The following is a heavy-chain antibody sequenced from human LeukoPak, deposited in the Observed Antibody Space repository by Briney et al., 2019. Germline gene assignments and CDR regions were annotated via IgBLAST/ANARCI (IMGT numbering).Heavy chain of an antibody. J-gene: IGHJ4*02. Sequence: GESLKISCKGSGYTFTNHWIGWVRQMPGKGLEWMGIIYPADSDTRYSPSFQGQVTMSVDKSINTAYLQWSSLKASDTAMYYCARPAMTTVTYDLPGREDYFDYWGQGTLVTVSS. D-gene: IGHD4-17*01. CDR1: GYTFTNHW. V-gene: IGHV5-51*01. CDR2: IYPADSDT. CDR3: ARPAMTTVTYDLPGREDYFDY.